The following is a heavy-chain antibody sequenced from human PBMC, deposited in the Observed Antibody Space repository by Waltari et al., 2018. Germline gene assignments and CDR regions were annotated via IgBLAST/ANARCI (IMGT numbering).Heavy chain of an antibody. CDR2: ISGGSSYK. J-gene: IGHJ4*02. D-gene: IGHD3-22*01. Sequence: EVQLVGSGGCVVKPWGSLRLSCGGPGFPFGRFTMTGFRQAPGKGLEWVSSISGGSSYKYYADSVKGRFTISRDNVKNSLYLQMNSLRAEDTAVYYCAREWGVMIGTAGYYFDYWAQGTLVTVSS. V-gene: IGHV3-21*01. CDR3: AREWGVMIGTAGYYFDY. CDR1: GFPFGRFT.